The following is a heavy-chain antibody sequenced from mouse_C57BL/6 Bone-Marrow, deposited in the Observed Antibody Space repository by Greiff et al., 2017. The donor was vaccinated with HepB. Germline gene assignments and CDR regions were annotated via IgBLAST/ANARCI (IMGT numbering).Heavy chain of an antibody. Sequence: QVQLQQSGPGLVQPSQSLSITCTVSGFSLTSYGVHWVRQSPGKGLEWLGVIWSGGSTDYNAAFIYRLSISKDNSKSQVFFKMNSLQADDTAIYYCARKNSPFAYWGQGTLVTVSA. J-gene: IGHJ3*01. CDR1: GFSLTSYG. CDR2: IWSGGST. CDR3: ARKNSPFAY. V-gene: IGHV2-2*01.